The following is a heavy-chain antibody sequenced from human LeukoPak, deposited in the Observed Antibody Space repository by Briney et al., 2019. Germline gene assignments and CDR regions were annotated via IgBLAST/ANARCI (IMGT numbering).Heavy chain of an antibody. CDR3: ARSYWFDP. J-gene: IGHJ5*02. V-gene: IGHV3-74*01. CDR1: GFTFSSYA. Sequence: GGSLRLSCAASGFTFSSYAMSWVRQAPGKGLVWVSRINSDESTTVYADSVKGRFTISRDNAKNTLYLQMNSLIAEDTAVYYCARSYWFDPWGQGTLVTVSS. CDR2: INSDESTT.